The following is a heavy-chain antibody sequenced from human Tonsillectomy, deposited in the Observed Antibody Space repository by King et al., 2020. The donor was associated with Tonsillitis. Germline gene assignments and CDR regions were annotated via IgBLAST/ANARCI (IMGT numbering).Heavy chain of an antibody. V-gene: IGHV1-69*09. Sequence: VQLVESGAEVKKPGSSVKVSCKASGGTFSSYAITWVRQAPGQGLEWMGRIIPIVGIANYAQKFQGRVTITADKSTSTAYMELSSLTSEDTAVYYCARDREDGYNLIHFHHWGQGTLVTVSS. CDR3: ARDREDGYNLIHFHH. CDR2: IIPIVGIA. J-gene: IGHJ1*01. D-gene: IGHD5-24*01. CDR1: GGTFSSYA.